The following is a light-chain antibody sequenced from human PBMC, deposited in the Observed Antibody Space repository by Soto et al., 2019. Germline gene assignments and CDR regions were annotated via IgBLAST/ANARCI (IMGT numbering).Light chain of an antibody. CDR1: TSDVGYYNY. CDR2: EVS. CDR3: NSYTTSSSRV. J-gene: IGLJ3*02. V-gene: IGLV2-14*01. Sequence: QSALTQPAAVSGSPGQSITISCTGTTSDVGYYNYVSWFQQHPGKAPKLLIYEVSNRPSGVSMRFSGSKSGNTASLTISGLQTEDDANYNCNSYTTSSSRVFGEGTKLTVL.